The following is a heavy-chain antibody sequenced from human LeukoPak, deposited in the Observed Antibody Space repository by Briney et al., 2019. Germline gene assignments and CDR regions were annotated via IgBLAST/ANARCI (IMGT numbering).Heavy chain of an antibody. D-gene: IGHD1-26*01. J-gene: IGHJ5*02. CDR3: ARDLPPRYSWFDP. CDR2: IIPILGTA. CDR1: RGILNTYA. V-gene: IGHV1-69*13. Sequence: ASVKVSCKASRGILNTYAISWVRQAPGQGLEWVGGIIPILGTANVAQKFQGRVTITADESTDTTYMELSSLRSEDTAVYYCARDLPPRYSWFDPWGQGTLVTVSS.